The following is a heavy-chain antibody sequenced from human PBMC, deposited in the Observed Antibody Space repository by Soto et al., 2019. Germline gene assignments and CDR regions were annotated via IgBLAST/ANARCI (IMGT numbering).Heavy chain of an antibody. V-gene: IGHV4-4*02. CDR1: GGSISSSNW. J-gene: IGHJ4*02. Sequence: SETLSLTCAVSGGSISSSNWWSWVRQPPGKGLEWIGEIYHSGSTNYNPSLKSRVTISVDKSKNQFSLKLSSVTAADTAVYYCARESGYDILTGYSDFDYWGQGTLVTVSS. CDR3: ARESGYDILTGYSDFDY. CDR2: IYHSGST. D-gene: IGHD3-9*01.